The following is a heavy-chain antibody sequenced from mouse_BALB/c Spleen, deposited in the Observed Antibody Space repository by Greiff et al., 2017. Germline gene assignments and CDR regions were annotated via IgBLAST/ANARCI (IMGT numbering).Heavy chain of an antibody. J-gene: IGHJ4*01. CDR2: ISSGSSTI. V-gene: IGHV5-17*02. CDR3: ARADGYYAYAMDY. CDR1: GFTFSSFG. Sequence: EVKLVESGGGLVQPGGSRKLSCAASGFTFSSFGMHWVRQAPEKGLEWVAYISSGSSTIYYADTVKGRFTISRDNPKNTLFLQMTSLRSEDTAMYYCARADGYYAYAMDYWGQGTSVTVSS. D-gene: IGHD2-3*01.